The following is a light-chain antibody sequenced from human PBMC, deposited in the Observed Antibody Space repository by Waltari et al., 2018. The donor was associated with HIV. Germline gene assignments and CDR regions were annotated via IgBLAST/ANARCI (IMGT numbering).Light chain of an antibody. Sequence: IVMTQSPDSLGVSLCERATINCKSSQSILSTAGNRHYLAWYQQRPGQAPNLLIYWATTRESGVPDRISGSGSGTDFTLTINSLQAEDVAVYYCQQYYDAPYTFGQGTKVDI. CDR2: WAT. V-gene: IGKV4-1*01. J-gene: IGKJ2*01. CDR3: QQYYDAPYT. CDR1: QSILSTAGNRHY.